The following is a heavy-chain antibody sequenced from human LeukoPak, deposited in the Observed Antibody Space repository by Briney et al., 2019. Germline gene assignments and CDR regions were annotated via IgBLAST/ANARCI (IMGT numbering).Heavy chain of an antibody. V-gene: IGHV3-30*03. CDR3: ARDLDYYDSSGYYYGLDY. CDR2: ISYDGGNT. J-gene: IGHJ4*02. CDR1: GFTFSTYG. Sequence: GGSLRLSCAASGFTFSTYGMHWVRQAPGKGLEWVAVISYDGGNTYYTDSVKGRFTISRDNSKNTLYLQMNSLRAEDTAVYYCARDLDYYDSSGYYYGLDYWGQGTLVTVSS. D-gene: IGHD3-22*01.